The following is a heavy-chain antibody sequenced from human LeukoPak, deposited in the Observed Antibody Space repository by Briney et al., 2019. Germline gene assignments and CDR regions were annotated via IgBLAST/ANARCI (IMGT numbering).Heavy chain of an antibody. Sequence: PGGSLRLSCAASGFTFSSYSMNWVRQAPGKGLEWVSSISSSSYIYYADSVKGRFTISRDNAKNSLYLQMNSLRAEDTAVYYCARVVSVLWFGELLTDYYYGMDVWGQGTTVTVSS. CDR3: ARVVSVLWFGELLTDYYYGMDV. CDR2: ISSSSYI. D-gene: IGHD3-10*01. V-gene: IGHV3-21*01. CDR1: GFTFSSYS. J-gene: IGHJ6*02.